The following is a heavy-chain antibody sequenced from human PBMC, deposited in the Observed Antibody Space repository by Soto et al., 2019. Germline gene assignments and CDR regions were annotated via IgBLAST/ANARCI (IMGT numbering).Heavy chain of an antibody. V-gene: IGHV3-48*01. D-gene: IGHD3-10*01. J-gene: IGHJ6*02. Sequence: PGGSLRLSCAASGFTFSSHTMNWVRQAPGKGLGWISYITSTSSTKNYADSVKGRFTISRDNANNSLYLQMNSLRGEDTAVYYCARRITMVRGPYYYYAMDVWGQGTTVTVSS. CDR2: ITSTSSTK. CDR3: ARRITMVRGPYYYYAMDV. CDR1: GFTFSSHT.